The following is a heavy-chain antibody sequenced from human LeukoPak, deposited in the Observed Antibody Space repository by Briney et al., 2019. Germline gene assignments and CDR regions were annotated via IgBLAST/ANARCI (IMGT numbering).Heavy chain of an antibody. CDR1: DFTVSGNY. V-gene: IGHV3-53*01. J-gene: IGHJ2*01. Sequence: PGGSLRLSCAASDFTVSGNYMTWVRQAPGKGLECVSVIYSGGSTLYADSVKGRFSISRDNYRNTLNLQMNGLRVEDTGVYYCARGGRWDYYFDLWGRGTLVTVSS. D-gene: IGHD1-26*01. CDR3: ARGGRWDYYFDL. CDR2: IYSGGST.